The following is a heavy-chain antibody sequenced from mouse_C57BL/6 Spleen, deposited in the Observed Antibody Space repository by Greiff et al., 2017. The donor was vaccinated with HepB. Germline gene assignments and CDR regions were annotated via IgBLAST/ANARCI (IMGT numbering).Heavy chain of an antibody. J-gene: IGHJ2*01. CDR2: ISSGSSTI. D-gene: IGHD2-5*01. V-gene: IGHV5-17*01. Sequence: EVKLMESGGGLVKPGGSLKLSCAASGFTFSDYGMHWVRQAPEKGLEWVAYISSGSSTIYYADTVKGRFTISRDNAKNTLFLQMTSLRSEDTAMYYCARWAYSNYLYYFDYWGQGTTLTVSS. CDR3: ARWAYSNYLYYFDY. CDR1: GFTFSDYG.